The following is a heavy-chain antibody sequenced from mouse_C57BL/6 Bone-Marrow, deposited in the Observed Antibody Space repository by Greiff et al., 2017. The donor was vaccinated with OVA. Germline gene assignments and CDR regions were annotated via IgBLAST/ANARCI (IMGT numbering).Heavy chain of an antibody. V-gene: IGHV4-1*01. CDR2: INPDSSTI. Sequence: AAEGVDFSRYWMSWVRRAPGKGLEWIGEINPDSSTINYAPSLKDKFIISRDNAKNTLYLQMSKVRSEDTALYYCASPYGYGFAYWGQGTLVTVSA. CDR3: ASPYGYGFAY. CDR1: GVDFSRYW. J-gene: IGHJ3*01. D-gene: IGHD2-2*01.